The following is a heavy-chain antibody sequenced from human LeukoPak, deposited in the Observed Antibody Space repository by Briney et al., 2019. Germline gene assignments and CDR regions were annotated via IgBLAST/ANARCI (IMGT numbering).Heavy chain of an antibody. J-gene: IGHJ4*02. CDR2: SYYSGST. CDR3: ESHPTSVVTRVPDY. CDR1: GGSISSSSYY. Sequence: SETLSLTCTVSGGSISSSSYYWGWIRQPPGEGLEWIGSSYYSGSTYYNPSLKSRVTRSVDTSKNQFSLKLSSVTAADTAGYYFESHPTSVVTRVPDYWGQRTLVTISS. V-gene: IGHV4-39*01. D-gene: IGHD4-23*01.